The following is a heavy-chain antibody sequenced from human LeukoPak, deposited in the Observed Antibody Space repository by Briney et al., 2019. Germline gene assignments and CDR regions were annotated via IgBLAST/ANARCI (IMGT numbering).Heavy chain of an antibody. D-gene: IGHD3-22*01. CDR3: AGADNFDTSGHYFSRASDM. V-gene: IGHV1-69*13. Sequence: GASVKVSCKASVGTLSTKTIHWVRQAPGQGLEWMGAIILILQTTKYAQNFQGRVTISADDSTTTAYMEMSSLKSDDTAMYYCAGADNFDTSGHYFSRASDMWGLGTMVTVSS. CDR2: IILILQTT. J-gene: IGHJ3*02. CDR1: VGTLSTKT.